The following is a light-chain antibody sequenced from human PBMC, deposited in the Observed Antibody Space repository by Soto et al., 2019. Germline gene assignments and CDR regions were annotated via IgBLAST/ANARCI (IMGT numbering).Light chain of an antibody. V-gene: IGKV1-12*01. J-gene: IGKJ3*01. CDR1: QGISDW. Sequence: DIQMTQSPSSVSAYIGDRVTITWRASQGISDWIAWYQQKPGEPPKLLISAASNLQSGVPSRFSGSGSGTDFTLTITSMHSEDFATYYCQQAFSFPFTFGPGTKVDI. CDR2: AAS. CDR3: QQAFSFPFT.